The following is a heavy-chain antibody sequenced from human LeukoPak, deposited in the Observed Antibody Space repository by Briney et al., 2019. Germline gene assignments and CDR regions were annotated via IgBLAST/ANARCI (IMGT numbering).Heavy chain of an antibody. V-gene: IGHV3-30-3*01. CDR2: ISYDGSNK. D-gene: IGHD6-13*01. J-gene: IGHJ4*02. CDR1: GFTFSSYA. Sequence: PGGSLRLSCAASGFTFSSYAMHWVRQAPGKGLEWVAVISYDGSNKYYADSVKGRFTISRDNSKNTLYLQMNSLRAEDTAVYYCAAPASIAAAVWGQGTLVTVSS. CDR3: AAPASIAAAV.